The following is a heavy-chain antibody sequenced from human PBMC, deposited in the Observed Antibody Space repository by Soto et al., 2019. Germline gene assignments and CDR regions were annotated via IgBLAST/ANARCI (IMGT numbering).Heavy chain of an antibody. CDR1: GFSFTDVW. J-gene: IGHJ3*02. CDR2: IKRKMDGETT. D-gene: IGHD2-21*02. CDR3: CLKATFKRVDCPGAFDI. V-gene: IGHV3-15*01. Sequence: EVQLVESGGGVAKPGGSLRLSCEASGFSFTDVWMTWVRQAPGKGLEWVGRIKRKMDGETTEYAAPVKGRYSISRDDLKNTAFSQKKRPKSQETGRFYFCLKATFKRVDCPGAFDIWGQGTMVTVSS.